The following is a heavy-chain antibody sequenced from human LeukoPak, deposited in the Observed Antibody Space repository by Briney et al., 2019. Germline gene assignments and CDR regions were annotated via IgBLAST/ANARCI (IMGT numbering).Heavy chain of an antibody. V-gene: IGHV4-34*01. CDR1: GSLDIYY. Sequence: SETLSLTCAVYGSLDIYYFMLVRQPPGRGLQWLGEITYRRSADYNPSLKSRLTISIDVPQRQISLQLRSVTAADTAVYYCAAYGGDWNFDSWGQGTLVTVSS. CDR3: AAYGGDWNFDS. D-gene: IGHD2-21*01. CDR2: ITYRRSA. J-gene: IGHJ4*02.